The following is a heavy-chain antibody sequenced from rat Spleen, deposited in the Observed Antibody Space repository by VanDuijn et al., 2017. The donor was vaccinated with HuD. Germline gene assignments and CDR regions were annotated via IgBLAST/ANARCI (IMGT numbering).Heavy chain of an antibody. J-gene: IGHJ2*01. CDR1: GFTFSDYS. CDR3: ATRGIRGTGGFDY. D-gene: IGHD4-3*01. Sequence: EVQLVESGGGLVQPGRPLKLSCAASGFTFSDYSMAWVRQAPKEGPEWVATISYDGSSTYYRDSVKGRFTISRDNAKSTLYLQMDSLRSEDTATYYCATRGIRGTGGFDYWGQEVMVTVSS. CDR2: ISYDGSST. V-gene: IGHV5-7*01.